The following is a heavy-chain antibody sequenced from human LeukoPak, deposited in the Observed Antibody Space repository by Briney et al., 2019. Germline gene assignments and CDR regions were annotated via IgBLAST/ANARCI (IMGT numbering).Heavy chain of an antibody. D-gene: IGHD2-2*01. CDR2: INPSGGST. CDR3: AYLALCSSTSCYGRLLDY. V-gene: IGHV1-46*01. CDR1: GYTFTSYY. Sequence: EASVKVSCKASGYTFTSYYMHWVRQAPGQGLEWMGIINPSGGSTSYAQKFQGRVTMTRDTSTSTVYMELSSLRSEDTAVYYCAYLALCSSTSCYGRLLDYWGQGTLVTVSS. J-gene: IGHJ4*02.